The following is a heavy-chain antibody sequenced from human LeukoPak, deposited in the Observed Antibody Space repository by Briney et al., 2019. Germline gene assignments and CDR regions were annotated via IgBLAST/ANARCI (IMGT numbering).Heavy chain of an antibody. V-gene: IGHV3-30*18. D-gene: IGHD3-3*01. CDR1: GFTFSSYG. CDR3: AKDWYDFWSGSPFDY. J-gene: IGHJ4*02. CDR2: ISYDGSNK. Sequence: GGSLRLSCAASGFTFSSYGMHWVRQASGKGLEWVAVISYDGSNKYYADSVKGRFTISRDNSKNTLYLQMNSLRAEDTAVYYCAKDWYDFWSGSPFDYWGQGTLVTVSS.